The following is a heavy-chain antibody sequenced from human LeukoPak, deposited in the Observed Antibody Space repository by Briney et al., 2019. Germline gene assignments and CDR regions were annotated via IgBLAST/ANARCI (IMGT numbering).Heavy chain of an antibody. V-gene: IGHV4-59*08. CDR1: GGSISSYY. Sequence: PSETPSLTCTVSGGSISSYYWSWIRQPPGKGLEWIGYIYDSGSTNYNPSLKSRVTMSVDTSKNQFSLKLNSVTAADTAVYYCARHPGNSGWFLSVWGQGTSVTVSS. J-gene: IGHJ6*02. CDR3: ARHPGNSGWFLSV. D-gene: IGHD6-19*01. CDR2: IYDSGST.